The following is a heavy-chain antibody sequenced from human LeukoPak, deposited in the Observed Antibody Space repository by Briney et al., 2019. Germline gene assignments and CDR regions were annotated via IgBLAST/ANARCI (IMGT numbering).Heavy chain of an antibody. CDR2: ISAYNGNT. J-gene: IGHJ4*02. CDR1: GYTFTSYG. Sequence: GASVKVSCKASGYTFTSYGISWVRQAPGQGLEWMGWISAYNGNTNYAQKLQGRVTMTTDTSTSTAYMELRSLRSDDTAVYYCARDSPPNYDYVWGSYRYTLGDFDYWGQGTLVTVSS. CDR3: ARDSPPNYDYVWGSYRYTLGDFDY. V-gene: IGHV1-18*01. D-gene: IGHD3-16*02.